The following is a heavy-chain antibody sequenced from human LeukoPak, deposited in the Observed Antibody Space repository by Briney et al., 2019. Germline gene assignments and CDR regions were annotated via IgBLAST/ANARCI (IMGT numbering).Heavy chain of an antibody. CDR1: GYTFTSYT. CDR3: ARARYETRIWPKSRYDYYHYMDV. D-gene: IGHD3-3*01. Sequence: ASVKVSCKASGYTFTSYTIHWVRQAPGQRLEWMGWINAGNGNTKYSQEFQDRVTITRDPSASTAYMELSSLRSEDMAVYYCARARYETRIWPKSRYDYYHYMDVWGKGTTVTVSS. J-gene: IGHJ6*03. V-gene: IGHV1-3*03. CDR2: INAGNGNT.